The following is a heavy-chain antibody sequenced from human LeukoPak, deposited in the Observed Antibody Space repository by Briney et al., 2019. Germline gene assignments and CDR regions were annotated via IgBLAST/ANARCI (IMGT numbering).Heavy chain of an antibody. D-gene: IGHD6-13*01. CDR2: IKPDGTTK. CDR1: GFPFSSYS. J-gene: IGHJ4*02. CDR3: ARSIPYGTTWYGRSDY. V-gene: IGHV3-7*03. Sequence: GGSLRLSCAASGFPFSSYSMTWVRQAPGKGLEWVANIKPDGTTKFYVDSVKGRFTISRDNALNSLYLQMNSLRAEDTAIYYCARSIPYGTTWYGRSDYWGQGTLVTASS.